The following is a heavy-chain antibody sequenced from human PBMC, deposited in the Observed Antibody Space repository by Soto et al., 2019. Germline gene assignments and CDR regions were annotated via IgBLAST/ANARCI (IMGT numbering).Heavy chain of an antibody. CDR1: GYTFTAYY. CDR2: INPYSGGT. CDR3: ARDKYGGRYYFDY. D-gene: IGHD2-15*01. V-gene: IGHV1-2*04. Sequence: QVQLVQSGAEVKKPGASVKVSCKASGYTFTAYYMHWVRQAPGQGLEWMGWINPYSGGTNYAQKFQGWVTMTRDTSISTAYVELSRLRSDDTAVYYCARDKYGGRYYFDYWGQGTLVTVSS. J-gene: IGHJ4*02.